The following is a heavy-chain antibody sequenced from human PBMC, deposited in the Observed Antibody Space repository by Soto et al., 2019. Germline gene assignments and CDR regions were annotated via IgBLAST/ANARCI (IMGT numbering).Heavy chain of an antibody. V-gene: IGHV3-21*01. D-gene: IGHD1-26*01. CDR1: GFTFSSDS. CDR2: ISSSSYI. Sequence: PGGSLRLSCAASGFTFSSDSMNWVRQAPGKGLEWVSSISSSSYIYYADSVKGRFTISRDNAKNSLYLQMTSLRAEDTAVYYCARDREGVGAGLFWGQGTMVTVSS. J-gene: IGHJ3*01. CDR3: ARDREGVGAGLF.